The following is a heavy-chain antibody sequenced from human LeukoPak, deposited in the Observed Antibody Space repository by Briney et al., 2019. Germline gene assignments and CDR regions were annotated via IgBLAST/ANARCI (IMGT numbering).Heavy chain of an antibody. V-gene: IGHV4-34*01. Sequence: NPSETLSLTCTVSGGSFSGYYWSWIRRPPGKGLEWIGEINHSGSTNYNPSLKSRVTISVDTSKNQFSLKLSSVTAADTAVYYCARARSRWLQLPGYWGQGTLVTVSS. D-gene: IGHD5-24*01. J-gene: IGHJ4*02. CDR1: GGSFSGYY. CDR2: INHSGST. CDR3: ARARSRWLQLPGY.